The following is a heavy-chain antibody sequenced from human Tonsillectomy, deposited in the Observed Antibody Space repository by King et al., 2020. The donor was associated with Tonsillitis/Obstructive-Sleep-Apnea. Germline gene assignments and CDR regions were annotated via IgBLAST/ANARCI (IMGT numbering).Heavy chain of an antibody. J-gene: IGHJ2*01. CDR1: GFTFSSYA. CDR3: ARDRCSSTSCPPYWYFDL. Sequence: VQLVESGGGVVQPGRSLRLSCAASGFTFSSYAMHWVRQAPGKGLEWVAVISYDGSNKYYADSVKGRFPISRDNSKNTLYLQRNSLRAEDTAVYYCARDRCSSTSCPPYWYFDLWGRGTLVTVSS. CDR2: ISYDGSNK. D-gene: IGHD2-2*01. V-gene: IGHV3-30*04.